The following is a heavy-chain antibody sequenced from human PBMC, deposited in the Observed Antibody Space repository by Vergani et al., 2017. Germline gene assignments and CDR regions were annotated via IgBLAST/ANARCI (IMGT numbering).Heavy chain of an antibody. Sequence: QLQESGPGLVKPSATLSLTCSVSGASIRSYYWSWIRQPPGKGLEWIGYIYYSGSTNYNPSLKSRVTISVDTSKNQFSLKLSSVTAADTAVYYCASIPYSGSWGWFDPWGQGTLVTVSS. CDR3: ASIPYSGSWGWFDP. J-gene: IGHJ5*02. CDR1: GASIRSYY. CDR2: IYYSGST. V-gene: IGHV4-59*01. D-gene: IGHD1-26*01.